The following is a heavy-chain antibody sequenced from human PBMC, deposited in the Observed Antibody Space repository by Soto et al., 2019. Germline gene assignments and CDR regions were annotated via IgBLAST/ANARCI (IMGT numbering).Heavy chain of an antibody. J-gene: IGHJ5*02. V-gene: IGHV4-59*01. CDR1: GGSISSYY. Sequence: SATLCLTCTVSGGSISSYYWSWIRQPPGKGLEWIGYIYYSGSTNYNPSLKSRVTISVDTSKNQFSLKLSSVTAADTAVDYCARLYDDSSGYYLWFDPWGQGTLVTVSS. CDR2: IYYSGST. D-gene: IGHD3-22*01. CDR3: ARLYDDSSGYYLWFDP.